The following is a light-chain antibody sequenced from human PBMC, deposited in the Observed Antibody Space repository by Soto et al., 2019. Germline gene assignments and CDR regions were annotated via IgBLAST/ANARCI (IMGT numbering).Light chain of an antibody. CDR1: GSNIGASYD. CDR3: GTWDTGLSAVV. V-gene: IGLV1-51*01. J-gene: IGLJ2*01. CDR2: DND. Sequence: QSVLTQPPSVSGAPGQRVTISCTGNGSNIGASYDVHWYQQLPGTAPKLLIYDNDKRPSGIPDRFSGSKSGTSATLGITGLQTGDEADYYCGTWDTGLSAVVFGGGTKVTVL.